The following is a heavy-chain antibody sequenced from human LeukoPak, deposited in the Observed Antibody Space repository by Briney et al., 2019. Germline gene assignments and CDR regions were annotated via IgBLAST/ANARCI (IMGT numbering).Heavy chain of an antibody. CDR3: AREEMAASSGIRSDV. D-gene: IGHD6-13*01. CDR1: GFTFSSYS. Sequence: PGGSLRLSCAASGFTFSSYSMNRVRQAPGKGLEWVSYISSSSSTIYYADSVKGRFTISRDNAKNSLYLQMNSLRAEDTAVYYCAREEMAASSGIRSDVWGKGTTVTVSS. J-gene: IGHJ6*04. V-gene: IGHV3-48*01. CDR2: ISSSSSTI.